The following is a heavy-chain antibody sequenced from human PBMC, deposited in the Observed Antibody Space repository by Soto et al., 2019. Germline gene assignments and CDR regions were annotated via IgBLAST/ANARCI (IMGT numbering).Heavy chain of an antibody. CDR1: GFTFSSYA. CDR2: ISGSGGST. V-gene: IGHV3-23*01. Sequence: PGGSLRLSCAASGFTFSSYAMSWVRQAPGKGLEWVSAISGSGGSTYYADSVKGRFTISRDNSKNTLYLQMNSLRAEDTAVYYCAKKRYYDFWSANWLDPWGQGTLVTVSS. D-gene: IGHD3-3*01. J-gene: IGHJ5*02. CDR3: AKKRYYDFWSANWLDP.